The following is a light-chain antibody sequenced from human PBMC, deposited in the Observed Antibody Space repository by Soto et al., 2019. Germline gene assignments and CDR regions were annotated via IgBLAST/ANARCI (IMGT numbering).Light chain of an antibody. CDR1: SGSVSTTNY. J-gene: IGLJ3*02. Sequence: VCPGETVTLTCGLSSGSVSTTNYPSWYQQTPGQAPRTLIYNTNTRSSGVPDRFSGSILGNKAALTITGAQADDECDYYCVLYMGSGIRVFGGGTKLTVL. CDR2: NTN. V-gene: IGLV8-61*01. CDR3: VLYMGSGIRV.